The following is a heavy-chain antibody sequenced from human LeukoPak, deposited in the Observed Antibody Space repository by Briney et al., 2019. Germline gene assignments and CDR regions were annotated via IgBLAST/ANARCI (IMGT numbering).Heavy chain of an antibody. CDR1: GFTVSSNY. D-gene: IGHD1-1*01. CDR3: AKDRGTPGPYYFDY. Sequence: PGGSLRLSCAASGFTVSSNYMSWVRQAPGKGLEWVSIIYSGGSTFYADSVKGRFTISRDNSKNTLYLQMNSLRAEDTAVYYCAKDRGTPGPYYFDYWGQGTLVTVSS. V-gene: IGHV3-53*01. CDR2: IYSGGST. J-gene: IGHJ4*02.